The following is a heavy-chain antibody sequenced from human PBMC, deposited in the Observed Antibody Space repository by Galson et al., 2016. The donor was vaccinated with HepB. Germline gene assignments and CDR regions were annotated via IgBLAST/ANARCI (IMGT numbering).Heavy chain of an antibody. CDR3: AKDVYTSGSEYGMDV. CDR1: GFFSSNYG. J-gene: IGHJ6*02. D-gene: IGHD3-10*01. Sequence: SLRLSCAASGFFSSNYGMHWVRQAPGKGLAWVAVVSYDRYSKSYADSVKGRFTISRDNSKTTMYLQMNSLRVEDTAVYYCAKDVYTSGSEYGMDVWGQGTTVTVSS. V-gene: IGHV3-30*18. CDR2: VSYDRYSK.